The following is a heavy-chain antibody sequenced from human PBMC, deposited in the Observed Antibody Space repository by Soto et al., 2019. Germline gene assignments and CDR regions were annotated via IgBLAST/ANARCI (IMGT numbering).Heavy chain of an antibody. CDR2: IYYSGST. CDR1: GGSISSSSYY. D-gene: IGHD2-2*01. CDR3: ARWVVPAAIDLRWRYYFDY. V-gene: IGHV4-39*01. Sequence: PSETLSLTCTVSGGSISSSSYYWGWIRQPPGKGLEWIGSIYYSGSTYYNPSLKSRVTISVDTSKNQFSLKLSSVTAADTAVYYCARWVVPAAIDLRWRYYFDYWGQGTLVTVSS. J-gene: IGHJ4*02.